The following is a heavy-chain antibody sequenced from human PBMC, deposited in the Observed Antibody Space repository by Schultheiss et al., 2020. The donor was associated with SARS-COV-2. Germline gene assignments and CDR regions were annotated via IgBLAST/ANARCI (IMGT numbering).Heavy chain of an antibody. D-gene: IGHD5-12*01. CDR1: GFTFSSYA. Sequence: GGSLRLSCAASGFTFSSYAMSWVRQAPGKGLEWVSYISSSGSTIYYADSVKGRFTISRDNAKNSLYLQMNSLRAEDTAVYYCARDRGGYDSYYFDYWGQGTLVTVSS. CDR2: ISSSGSTI. J-gene: IGHJ4*02. CDR3: ARDRGGYDSYYFDY. V-gene: IGHV3-48*03.